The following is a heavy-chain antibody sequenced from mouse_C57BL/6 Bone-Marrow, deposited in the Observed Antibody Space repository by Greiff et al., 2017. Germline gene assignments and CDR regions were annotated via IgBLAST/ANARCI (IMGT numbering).Heavy chain of an antibody. Sequence: VKLKQPGAELVRPGTSVKLSCKASGYTFTSYWMHWVKQRPGQGLEWIGVIDPSDSYTNYNQKFKGKATLTVDTSSSTAYMPLSSLTSEDSAVYYCARNDYYFDYWGQGTTLTVSS. CDR1: GYTFTSYW. CDR2: IDPSDSYT. J-gene: IGHJ2*01. D-gene: IGHD2-4*01. CDR3: ARNDYYFDY. V-gene: IGHV1-59*01.